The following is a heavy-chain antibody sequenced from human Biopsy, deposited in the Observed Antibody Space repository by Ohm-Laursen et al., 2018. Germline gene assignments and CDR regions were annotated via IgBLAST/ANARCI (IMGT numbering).Heavy chain of an antibody. CDR3: VREPKIGTAEAWYFDL. J-gene: IGHJ2*01. V-gene: IGHV4-31*03. CDR2: ISYNERT. Sequence: TLSLTCSDSGASVKTSGYFWAWIRQRPGKGLEWIGYISYNERTHYNPSLTSRLAISFDTSNNRISLQLRSVSVADTAVYYCVREPKIGTAEAWYFDLWGRGSPVTVPS. D-gene: IGHD1-26*01. CDR1: GASVKTSGYF.